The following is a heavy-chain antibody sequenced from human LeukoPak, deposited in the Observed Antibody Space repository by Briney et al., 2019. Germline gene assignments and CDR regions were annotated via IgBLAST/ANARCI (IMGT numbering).Heavy chain of an antibody. CDR2: IYNSGST. Sequence: SETLSLTCTVSGASLSTDYWSWIRQPPGKGLEWIGYIYNSGSTNYNPSLRSRVTILVDTPKNQFSLKLTSVTAADTAVYFCARGTSIVTVTIRYFDYWGQGTLVTVSS. CDR1: GASLSTDY. D-gene: IGHD4-11*01. V-gene: IGHV4-59*01. CDR3: ARGTSIVTVTIRYFDY. J-gene: IGHJ4*02.